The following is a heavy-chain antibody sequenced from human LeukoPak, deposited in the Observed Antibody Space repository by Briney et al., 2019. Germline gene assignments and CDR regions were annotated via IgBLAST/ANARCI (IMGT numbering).Heavy chain of an antibody. CDR2: IRSKANSYAT. CDR1: GFTFSGSA. D-gene: IGHD2-15*01. CDR3: TRHANPDCSGGSCYSGRTDY. J-gene: IGHJ4*02. Sequence: GGSLRLSCAASGFTFSGSAMHWVRQASGKGLGWVGRIRSKANSYATAYAASVKGRFTISRDDSKNTAYLQMNSLKTEDTAVYYCTRHANPDCSGGSCYSGRTDYWGQGTLVTVSS. V-gene: IGHV3-73*01.